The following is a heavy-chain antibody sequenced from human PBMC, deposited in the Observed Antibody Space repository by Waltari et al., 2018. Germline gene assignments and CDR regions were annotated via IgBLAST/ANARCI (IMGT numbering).Heavy chain of an antibody. CDR1: GLPFVNYW. CDR2: IKEDGTEE. CDR3: ARVSKGIHFDY. Sequence: EVQLVESGGGLVQPGGSLRLSCTASGLPFVNYWMSWVRQAPGKGLQWVAYIKEDGTEESYLDSLKGRFTTSRDDAKNSLHLQMNSLRVEDTAIYYCARVSKGIHFDYWGQGTLVTVSS. V-gene: IGHV3-7*04. J-gene: IGHJ4*02.